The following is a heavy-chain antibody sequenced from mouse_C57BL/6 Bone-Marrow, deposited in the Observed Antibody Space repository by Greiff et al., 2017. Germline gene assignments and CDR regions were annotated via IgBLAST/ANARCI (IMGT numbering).Heavy chain of an antibody. Sequence: VQLQQPGADFVKPGASVKMSCTASGYTFTSYWITWVRQRPGQGLEWIGAIYPGSGSTNYNEKLKSKATMTVDTSSSTAYMQLSSLPSEDYAVYYCARPTEDYYHAMDYWGQGTSVTVSS. CDR3: ARPTEDYYHAMDY. CDR1: GYTFTSYW. V-gene: IGHV1-55*01. J-gene: IGHJ4*01. D-gene: IGHD2-10*01. CDR2: IYPGSGST.